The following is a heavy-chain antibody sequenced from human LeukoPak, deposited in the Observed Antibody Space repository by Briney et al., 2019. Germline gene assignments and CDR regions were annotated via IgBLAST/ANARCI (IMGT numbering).Heavy chain of an antibody. V-gene: IGHV4-34*01. J-gene: IGHJ4*02. CDR3: ARGLYDSGDYYYGIRAYYFDQ. D-gene: IGHD3-22*01. Sequence: SQTLSLTCAVSGASFSGDYWSWLRQPLGEGLGWIAEINHSGRSNFNPSLPGRVTISVDTSKNQFSLNLSSVTAADTARYYCARGLYDSGDYYYGIRAYYFDQWGQGTLVTVSS. CDR2: INHSGRS. CDR1: GASFSGDY.